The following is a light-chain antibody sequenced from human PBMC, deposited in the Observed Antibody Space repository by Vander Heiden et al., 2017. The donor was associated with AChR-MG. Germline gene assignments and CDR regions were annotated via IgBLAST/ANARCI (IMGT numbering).Light chain of an antibody. CDR3: GTWDSSLSAVV. CDR2: DNN. Sequence: QSVLTQPPSVSAAPGQTVTISCSGSSSNIGNNYVSWYQQLPGTAPRLLISDNNKRPSGIPDRFSGSKSATSATLGITGLQTGDEADYYCGTWDSSLSAVVFGGGTRLTVL. CDR1: SSNIGNNY. J-gene: IGLJ2*01. V-gene: IGLV1-51*01.